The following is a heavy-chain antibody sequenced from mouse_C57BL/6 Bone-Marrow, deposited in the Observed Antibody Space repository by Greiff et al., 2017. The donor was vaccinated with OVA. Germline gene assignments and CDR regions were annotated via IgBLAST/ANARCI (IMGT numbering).Heavy chain of an antibody. D-gene: IGHD3-1*01. CDR3: ARQLARGGYYFDY. CDR1: GFTFSDYY. Sequence: EVKLVESGGGLVQPGGSLKLSCAASGFTFSDYYMYWVRQTPEKRLEWVAYISNGGGSTYYPDTVKGRFTISRDNAKNTLYLQMSRLKSEDTAMYYCARQLARGGYYFDYWGQGTTLTVSS. J-gene: IGHJ2*01. V-gene: IGHV5-12*01. CDR2: ISNGGGST.